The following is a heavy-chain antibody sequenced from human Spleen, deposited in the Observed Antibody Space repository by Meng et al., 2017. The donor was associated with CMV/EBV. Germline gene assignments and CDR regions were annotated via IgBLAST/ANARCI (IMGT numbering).Heavy chain of an antibody. Sequence: QVQLVQSGAEVKKPGAPVKASCKSSGYTFTDYYIHWGRQAPGKGLEWMGRINPNTGDTNYAPKFQGRVTMARDTSIRTAYMELRRLRSDDTAVYYCARSRTGVFGYFDLWGRGTLVTVSS. CDR3: ARSRTGVFGYFDL. D-gene: IGHD7-27*01. CDR1: GYTFTDYY. CDR2: INPNTGDT. V-gene: IGHV1-2*06. J-gene: IGHJ2*01.